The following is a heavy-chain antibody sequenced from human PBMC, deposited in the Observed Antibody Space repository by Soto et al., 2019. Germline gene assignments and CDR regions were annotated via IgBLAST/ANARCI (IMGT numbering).Heavy chain of an antibody. CDR1: GFTFSSYG. D-gene: IGHD6-13*01. CDR3: ARVEGQQLVTPYYYYYMDV. Sequence: GGSLRLSCAASGFTFSSYGMHWVRQAPGKGLEWVAVIWYDGSNKYYADSVKGRFTISRDNSKNTLYLQMNSLRAEDTAVYYCARVEGQQLVTPYYYYYMDVWGKGTTVTVSS. J-gene: IGHJ6*03. V-gene: IGHV3-33*01. CDR2: IWYDGSNK.